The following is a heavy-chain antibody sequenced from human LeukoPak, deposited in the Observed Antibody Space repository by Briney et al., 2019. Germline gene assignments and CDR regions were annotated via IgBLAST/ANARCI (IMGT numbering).Heavy chain of an antibody. D-gene: IGHD3-3*01. V-gene: IGHV4-39*01. CDR3: ARHVSYYDFWSAPLGFDAFDI. CDR2: IYCSGST. CDR1: GGSISSSSYY. J-gene: IGHJ3*02. Sequence: PSETLSLTCTVSGGSISSSSYYWSWIRQPPGKGLEWIGSIYCSGSTYYNPSLKSRVTISVDTSKNQFSLKLSSVTAADTAVYYCARHVSYYDFWSAPLGFDAFDIWGQGTMVTVSS.